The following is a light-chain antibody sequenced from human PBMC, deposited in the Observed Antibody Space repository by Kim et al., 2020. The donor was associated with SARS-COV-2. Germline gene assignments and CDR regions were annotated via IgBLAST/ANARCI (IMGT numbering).Light chain of an antibody. CDR3: HQSETSPLT. V-gene: IGKV3-20*01. Sequence: SPGESATLSCSASQSVNSSYLAWYQQTPGQAPRVLIYGASTRATGIPDRFSGTGSGTDFTLTISSLEPEDFAVYYCHQSETSPLTFGGGTKVDIK. CDR2: GAS. J-gene: IGKJ4*01. CDR1: QSVNSSY.